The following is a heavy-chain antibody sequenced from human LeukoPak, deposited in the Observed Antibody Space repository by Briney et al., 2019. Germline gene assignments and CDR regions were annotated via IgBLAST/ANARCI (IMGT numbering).Heavy chain of an antibody. CDR3: GRAPGSLVSIAARPYYFDY. Sequence: GGSLRLSCAASGFTFSSYAMTWVRQAPGKGLEWVSIVNGAGGATYYAASVEGRFGISRDDSKNTLYLEINSLRVEDAALYYCGRAPGSLVSIAARPYYFDYWGQGTLVTVSS. CDR2: VNGAGGAT. CDR1: GFTFSSYA. J-gene: IGHJ4*02. D-gene: IGHD6-6*01. V-gene: IGHV3-23*01.